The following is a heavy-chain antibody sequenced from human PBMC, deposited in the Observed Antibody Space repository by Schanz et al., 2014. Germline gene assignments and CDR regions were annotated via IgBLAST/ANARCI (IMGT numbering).Heavy chain of an antibody. CDR2: IYSGIGA. CDR1: GFTVSSDH. J-gene: IGHJ4*02. D-gene: IGHD3-9*01. Sequence: EVQLVESGGGFVQPGGSLGLSCVVSGFTVSSDHMSWVRQAPGKGLEWVSVIYSGIGAYYADSVKDRFTVSRDNSKNTVYLQMNRLRAEDTAVYYCAKQIHYDILTVTRNWGQGTLVTVSS. V-gene: IGHV3-66*01. CDR3: AKQIHYDILTVTRN.